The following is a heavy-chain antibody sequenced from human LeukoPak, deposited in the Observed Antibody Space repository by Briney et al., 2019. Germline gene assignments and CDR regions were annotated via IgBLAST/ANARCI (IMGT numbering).Heavy chain of an antibody. V-gene: IGHV3-23*01. CDR1: GFTFNSYT. CDR2: ISSNGGST. J-gene: IGHJ4*02. D-gene: IGHD3-10*01. CDR3: AKGSAAVRPYYFDS. Sequence: GGSLRLSCAASGFTFNSYTMSWVRQAPGKGLEWVSGISSNGGSTYYADSVKGRFTISRDNSKSTLYLQMNSLRAEDTAVYFCAKGSAAVRPYYFDSWGQGTLVTVSS.